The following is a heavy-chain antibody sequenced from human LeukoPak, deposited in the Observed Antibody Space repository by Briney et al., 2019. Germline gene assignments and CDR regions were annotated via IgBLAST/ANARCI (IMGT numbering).Heavy chain of an antibody. CDR1: GYSISSGYY. V-gene: IGHV4-38-2*02. CDR2: INHSGST. Sequence: SETLSLTCTVSGYSISSGYYWGWIRQPPGKGLEWIGEINHSGSTNYNPSLKSRVTISADTSKNQLSLKLSSVTAADTAVYYCGRVTVPVSLIRGVEVDFWGQGTLVTVSS. D-gene: IGHD3-10*01. J-gene: IGHJ4*02. CDR3: GRVTVPVSLIRGVEVDF.